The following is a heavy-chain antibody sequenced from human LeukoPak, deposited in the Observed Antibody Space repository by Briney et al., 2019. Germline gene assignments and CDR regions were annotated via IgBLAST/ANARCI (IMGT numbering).Heavy chain of an antibody. J-gene: IGHJ6*03. CDR1: GFTVSSNY. Sequence: GGSLRLSCAASGFTVSSNYMSWVRQAPGKGLEWVGRIKSKTDGGTTDYAAPVKGTFTISRDDSKNTLYLQMTSLKTEDTAVYYYTTVGITMGRGVMGRELYYSYMDVWGKGTTVTVS. D-gene: IGHD3-10*01. CDR2: IKSKTDGGTT. CDR3: TTVGITMGRGVMGRELYYSYMDV. V-gene: IGHV3-15*01.